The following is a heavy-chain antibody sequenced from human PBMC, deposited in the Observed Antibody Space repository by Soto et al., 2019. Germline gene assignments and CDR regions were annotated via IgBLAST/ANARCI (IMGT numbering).Heavy chain of an antibody. CDR3: ARDGDSGSSNYFDY. CDR1: GFTFSSYA. V-gene: IGHV3-30-3*01. D-gene: IGHD1-26*01. Sequence: QVQLVESGGGVVQPGRSLRLSCAAPGFTFSSYAMHWVRQAPGKGLEWVAVISYDGSNKYYADSVKGRFTISRDNSKNTLYLQMNSLRAEDTAVYYCARDGDSGSSNYFDYWGQGTLVTVSS. CDR2: ISYDGSNK. J-gene: IGHJ4*02.